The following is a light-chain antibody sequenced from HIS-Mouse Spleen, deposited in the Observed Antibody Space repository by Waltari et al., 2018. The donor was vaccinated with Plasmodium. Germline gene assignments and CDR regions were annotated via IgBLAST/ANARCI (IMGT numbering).Light chain of an antibody. CDR1: QSVSSN. CDR2: GAS. CDR3: QQYNNWPRGT. Sequence: EIVMTQSPATLSVSSGERATLSCRASQSVSSNLAWYQQQPGQAPRLLIYGASTRATGIPARFSGSGSGTEFTLTISSMQSEDFAVYYCQQYNNWPRGTFGQGTKVEIK. J-gene: IGKJ1*01. V-gene: IGKV3-15*01.